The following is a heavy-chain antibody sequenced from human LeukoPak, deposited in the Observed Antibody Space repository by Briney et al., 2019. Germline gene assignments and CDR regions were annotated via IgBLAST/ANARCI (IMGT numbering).Heavy chain of an antibody. CDR3: ARDTAMDYFDH. CDR1: GGSISSYY. J-gene: IGHJ4*02. D-gene: IGHD5-18*01. CDR2: IYYSGST. V-gene: IGHV4-59*01. Sequence: SETLSLTCTVSGGSISSYYWSWIRQPPGKGLEWIGYIYYSGSTNYNPSLKSRVTISVDTSKNQFSLKLSSVTAADTAVYYCARDTAMDYFDHWGQGTLVSVSS.